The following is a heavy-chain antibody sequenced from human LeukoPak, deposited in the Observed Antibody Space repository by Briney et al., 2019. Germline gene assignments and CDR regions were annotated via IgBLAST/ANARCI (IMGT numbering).Heavy chain of an antibody. V-gene: IGHV3-33*01. CDR2: IWYDGSNK. D-gene: IGHD3-22*01. J-gene: IGHJ4*02. CDR1: GFTFSSYG. Sequence: PGGSLRLSCAASGFTFSSYGMHWDRQAPGKGLEWVAVIWYDGSNKYYADSVKGRFTIPRDNSKNTLYLQMNSLRAEDTAVYYCARQWGDDSSGYYYFDYWGQGTLVTVSS. CDR3: ARQWGDDSSGYYYFDY.